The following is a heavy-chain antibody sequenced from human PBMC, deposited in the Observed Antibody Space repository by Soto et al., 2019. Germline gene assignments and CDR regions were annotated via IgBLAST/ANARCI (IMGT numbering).Heavy chain of an antibody. J-gene: IGHJ5*02. CDR1: GFTFSSYG. V-gene: IGHV3-33*01. CDR2: IWYDGRNK. CDR3: AGSLRGDYQMPRWFDP. Sequence: QVQLVESGGGVVQPGRSLRLSCAASGFTFSSYGMHWVRQAPGKGLEWVAVIWYDGRNKDYADSVKGRFTISRDNSKNMRDRQTNGLRAEDTAVYYCAGSLRGDYQMPRWFDPWGQGTLVTVSS. D-gene: IGHD2-21*02.